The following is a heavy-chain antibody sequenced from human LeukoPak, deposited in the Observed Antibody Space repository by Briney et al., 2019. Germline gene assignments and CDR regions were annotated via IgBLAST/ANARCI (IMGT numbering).Heavy chain of an antibody. Sequence: PSETLSLTCAVYGGSFSGYYWSWIRQPPGKGREWIGEINHSGSTNYNPSLKSRVTISVDTSKNQFSLKLSSVTAADTAVYYCARISQGYCSSTSCYHLDYWGQGTLVTVSS. CDR2: INHSGST. D-gene: IGHD2-2*01. CDR1: GGSFSGYY. V-gene: IGHV4-34*01. CDR3: ARISQGYCSSTSCYHLDY. J-gene: IGHJ4*02.